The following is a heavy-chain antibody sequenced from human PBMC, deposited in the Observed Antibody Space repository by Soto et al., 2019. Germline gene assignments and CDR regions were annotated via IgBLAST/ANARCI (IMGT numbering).Heavy chain of an antibody. Sequence: EVQLVESGGGLVQPGGSLRLSCAASGFTFSDHYMDWVRQAPGKGLEWVGRARNKANSYTTVYAASVQGRFTISRDDSKDSLYLQMDSLQTEDTAVYYCARGYSGGVYFDFRGQGTLVTVSS. CDR2: ARNKANSYTT. D-gene: IGHD2-21*01. J-gene: IGHJ4*02. V-gene: IGHV3-72*01. CDR1: GFTFSDHY. CDR3: ARGYSGGVYFDF.